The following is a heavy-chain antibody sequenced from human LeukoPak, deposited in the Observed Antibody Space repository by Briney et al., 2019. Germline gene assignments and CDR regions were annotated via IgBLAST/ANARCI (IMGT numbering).Heavy chain of an antibody. D-gene: IGHD5-12*01. CDR2: ISAYNGNT. J-gene: IGHJ5*02. V-gene: IGHV1-18*04. Sequence: ASVKVSCKASGYTFTSYGISWVRQAPGQGLEWMGWISAYNGNTNYAQKLQGRVTMTTDTSTSTADMELRSLRSDDTAVYYCAREVATLNWFDPWGQGTLVTVSS. CDR1: GYTFTSYG. CDR3: AREVATLNWFDP.